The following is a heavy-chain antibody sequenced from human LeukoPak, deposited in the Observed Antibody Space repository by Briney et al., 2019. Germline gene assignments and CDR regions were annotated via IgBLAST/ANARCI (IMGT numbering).Heavy chain of an antibody. J-gene: IGHJ6*02. CDR2: ISSSSSYI. CDR3: ARDPSSWYYYYYYYGMDV. Sequence: PGRSLRLSCAASGFTFSIYSMNRVPHSPGKRLECISSISSSSSYIYYADSVKARFTISRDNAKNSMYLQMNSLRAEDTAVYYCARDPSSWYYYYYYYGMDVWGQGTTVTVSS. CDR1: GFTFSIYS. D-gene: IGHD6-13*01. V-gene: IGHV3-21*01.